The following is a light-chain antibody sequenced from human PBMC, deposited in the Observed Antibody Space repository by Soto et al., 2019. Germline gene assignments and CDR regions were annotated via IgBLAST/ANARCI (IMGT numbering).Light chain of an antibody. CDR2: GAS. Sequence: EIVLTQSPDTLSLSPGERATLSCRASQSVTSNYLAWYQQKPGQAPRLLIYGASSRATDIPDRFSGSGSGTDFTLTISSLETEDFAVYYCQQYGGSPRTFGQGTKVEIK. V-gene: IGKV3-20*01. J-gene: IGKJ1*01. CDR1: QSVTSNY. CDR3: QQYGGSPRT.